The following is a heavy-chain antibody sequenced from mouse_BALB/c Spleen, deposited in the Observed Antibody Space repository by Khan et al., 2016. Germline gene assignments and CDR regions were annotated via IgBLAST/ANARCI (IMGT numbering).Heavy chain of an antibody. CDR3: AFITTVVAMDY. Sequence: EVQLQESGPGLVKPSQSLSLTCTVTGYSITSDYAWNWIRQFPGNKLEWMGYISYSGSTSYNPSLKSRISITRDTSQNQFFLQLNSVTTEDTATYYCAFITTVVAMDYWGQGTSVTVSS. CDR1: GYSITSDYA. CDR2: ISYSGST. J-gene: IGHJ4*01. D-gene: IGHD1-1*01. V-gene: IGHV3-2*02.